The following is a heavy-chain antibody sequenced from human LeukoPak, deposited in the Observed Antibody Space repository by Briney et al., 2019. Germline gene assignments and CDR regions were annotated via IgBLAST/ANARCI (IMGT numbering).Heavy chain of an antibody. D-gene: IGHD6-13*01. CDR3: ARGSAAAASTFDY. CDR2: ISYDGSNK. CDR1: GFTFSSYA. V-gene: IGHV3-30-3*01. J-gene: IGHJ4*02. Sequence: QPGGSLRLSCAASGFTFSSYAMHWVRQAPGKGLEWVAVISYDGSNKYYADSVKGRFTISRDNSKNTLYLQMNSLRAEDTAVYYCARGSAAAASTFDYWGQGTLVTVSS.